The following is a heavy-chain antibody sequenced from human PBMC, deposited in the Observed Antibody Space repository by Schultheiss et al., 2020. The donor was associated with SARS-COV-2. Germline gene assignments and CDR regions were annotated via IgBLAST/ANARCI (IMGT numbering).Heavy chain of an antibody. J-gene: IGHJ4*02. D-gene: IGHD3-16*02. V-gene: IGHV3-23*01. CDR2: ISASGGDT. Sequence: GGSLRLSCAASGFTFNIYAMNWVRQAPGKGLEWVSGISASGGDTYYADSVKGRFTISRDNSKNTLSLQMNSLRAEDTAVYYCARYIISFGGILVSGFDYWGQGTLVTVSS. CDR3: ARYIISFGGILVSGFDY. CDR1: GFTFNIYA.